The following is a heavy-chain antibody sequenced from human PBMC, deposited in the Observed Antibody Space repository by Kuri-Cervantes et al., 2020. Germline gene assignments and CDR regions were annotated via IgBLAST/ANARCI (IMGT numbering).Heavy chain of an antibody. D-gene: IGHD3-22*01. J-gene: IGHJ4*02. CDR2: INPNSGGT. CDR3: ARDLSVVLSTYYYDSSGDLVLRY. Sequence: ASVKVSCKASGGTFSTYTISWVRQAPGQGLEWMGGINPNSGGTNYAQKFQGRVTMTRDTSISTAYMELSRLRSDDTAVYYCARDLSVVLSTYYYDSSGDLVLRYWGQGALVTVSS. CDR1: GGTFSTYT. V-gene: IGHV1-2*02.